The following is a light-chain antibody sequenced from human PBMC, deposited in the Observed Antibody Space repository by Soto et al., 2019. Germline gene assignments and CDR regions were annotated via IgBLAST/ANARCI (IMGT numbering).Light chain of an antibody. CDR1: QSVSSSY. V-gene: IGKV3-20*01. Sequence: EIVLTQSPCTLSLSPGERATLSCRASQSVSSSYLAWYQQKPGQAPRLLIYGASSRATGIPDRFSGSGSGTDFTLTISRLEPEDLAVYYCQQYGSSQTWTFGKGTKVNIK. J-gene: IGKJ1*01. CDR3: QQYGSSQTWT. CDR2: GAS.